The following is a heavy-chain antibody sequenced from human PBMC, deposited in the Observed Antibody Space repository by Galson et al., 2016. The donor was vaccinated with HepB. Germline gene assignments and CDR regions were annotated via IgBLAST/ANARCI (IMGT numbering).Heavy chain of an antibody. CDR1: GFSFSSSW. V-gene: IGHV3-74*01. CDR2: IDRYGSST. J-gene: IGHJ4*02. Sequence: SLRLSCAASGFSFSSSWMHWVRQAPGKGLVWVSRIDRYGSSTSYADSVKGRFTISRDNAKNTLFLHMNSLRVEDTAVYYCASRGSSLYIGWGQGTLVTVSS. CDR3: ASRGSSLYIG. D-gene: IGHD6-13*01.